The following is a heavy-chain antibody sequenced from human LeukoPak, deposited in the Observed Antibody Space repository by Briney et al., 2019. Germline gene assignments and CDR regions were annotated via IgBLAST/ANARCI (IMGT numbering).Heavy chain of an antibody. CDR3: AREHLIQSIAVAGTMDY. Sequence: GGSLRLSCAASGFTFSTYAMSWVRQAPGKGLEWVSSISGSGGSTYNADSVKGRFTISRDNSKNTLYLQMNSLRAEDTAVYYCAREHLIQSIAVAGTMDYWGQGTLVTVSS. V-gene: IGHV3-23*01. CDR2: ISGSGGST. J-gene: IGHJ4*02. CDR1: GFTFSTYA. D-gene: IGHD6-19*01.